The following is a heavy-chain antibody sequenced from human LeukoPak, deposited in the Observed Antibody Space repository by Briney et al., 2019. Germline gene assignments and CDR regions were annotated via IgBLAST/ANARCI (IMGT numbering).Heavy chain of an antibody. Sequence: ASVKVSCKASGYTFTSYGIGWVRQAPGQGLEWMGWISAYNGNTNYAQKLQGRVTMTTDTSTSTAYMELRSLRSDDTAVYYCATHSTRIAVRPSDYYYYMDVWGKGTTVTVSS. J-gene: IGHJ6*03. CDR3: ATHSTRIAVRPSDYYYYMDV. CDR1: GYTFTSYG. D-gene: IGHD6-6*01. CDR2: ISAYNGNT. V-gene: IGHV1-18*01.